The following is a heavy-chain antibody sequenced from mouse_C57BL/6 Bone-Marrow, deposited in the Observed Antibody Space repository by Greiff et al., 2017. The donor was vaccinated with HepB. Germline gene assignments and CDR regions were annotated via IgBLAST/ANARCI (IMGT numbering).Heavy chain of an antibody. CDR3: ARSTKPYWYFDV. V-gene: IGHV1-59*01. D-gene: IGHD1-3*01. CDR1: GYTFTSYW. Sequence: QVQLQQSGAELVRPGTSVKLSCKASGYTFTSYWMHWVKQRPGQGLEWIGVIDPSDSYTNYNQKFKGKATLTVDTSSSTAYMQLSSLTSEDSAVYYCARSTKPYWYFDVWGTGTTVTVSS. J-gene: IGHJ1*03. CDR2: IDPSDSYT.